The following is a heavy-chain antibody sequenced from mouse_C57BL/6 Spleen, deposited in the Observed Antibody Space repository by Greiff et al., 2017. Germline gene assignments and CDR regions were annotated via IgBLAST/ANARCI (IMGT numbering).Heavy chain of an antibody. J-gene: IGHJ4*01. CDR2: IYPRNGNT. D-gene: IGHD2-1*01. V-gene: IGHV1-81*01. CDR1: GYAFTSSG. CDR3: GAFYFEY. Sequence: VQLQQSGPELARPGASVKLSCKASGYAFTSSGISWVKQRPGQGLEWIGRIYPRNGNTNYNEKFKGKATLTADKSSSTAYMQLSSLTSEDSAVYSYGAFYFEYWGQGTTVTVSS.